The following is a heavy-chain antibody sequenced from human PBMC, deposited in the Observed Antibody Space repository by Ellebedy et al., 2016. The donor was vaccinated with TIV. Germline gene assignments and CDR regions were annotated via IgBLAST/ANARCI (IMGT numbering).Heavy chain of an antibody. CDR3: ARVRRASSGMDV. Sequence: ASVKVSCKASGYTFTAYYMHWVRQAPGQGLEWMGWINPDSGGTNFAQKFQDRVSMTRDTSVSTAYMELSRLESDDTAVYYCARVRRASSGMDVWGQGTTVIVSS. D-gene: IGHD6-13*01. J-gene: IGHJ6*02. CDR1: GYTFTAYY. CDR2: INPDSGGT. V-gene: IGHV1-2*02.